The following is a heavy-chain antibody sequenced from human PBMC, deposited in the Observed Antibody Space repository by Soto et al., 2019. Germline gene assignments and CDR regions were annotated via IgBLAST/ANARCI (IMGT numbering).Heavy chain of an antibody. V-gene: IGHV3-64*01. CDR1: GFTFSTYA. Sequence: EVQLVESGGGLVQPGGSLRLSCAASGFTFSTYAMHWVRQAPGKGLEYVSLISGDGRSTYYANSVKGRFTISRDNSKNTLYLQMGSLGAEDMAVYYCARVCSTTSCYGAFDIWGQGTMVIVSS. D-gene: IGHD2-2*01. CDR2: ISGDGRST. CDR3: ARVCSTTSCYGAFDI. J-gene: IGHJ3*02.